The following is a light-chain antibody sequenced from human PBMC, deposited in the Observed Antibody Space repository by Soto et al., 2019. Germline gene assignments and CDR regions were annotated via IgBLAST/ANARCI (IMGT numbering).Light chain of an antibody. V-gene: IGKV4-1*01. J-gene: IGKJ2*01. CDR1: QSVLYSSNNKNY. CDR2: WAS. CDR3: QQYYSTTPP. Sequence: DIVMTQSPDSLAVSLGERATINCKSSQSVLYSSNNKNYLAWYQQKPGQPPKMVIYWASTRESGVPDRFSGSGSRTDFNLTISSLEAEDVAVYYCQQYYSTTPPFGQGTKLDIK.